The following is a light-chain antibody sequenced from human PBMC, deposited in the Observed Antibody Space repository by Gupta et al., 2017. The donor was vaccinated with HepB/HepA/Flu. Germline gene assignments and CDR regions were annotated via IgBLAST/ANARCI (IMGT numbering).Light chain of an antibody. J-gene: IGKJ2*02. Sequence: DLQMTQSPSSLSASVGDRVTITCRASQDIRNYLNWYQQKPGKAPQVLIYDGSNSERRVPSRFSGSGSGTDFQLTISSLQPEDIATYFCQQEDELPCTFSQGTKMETK. V-gene: IGKV1-33*01. CDR2: DGS. CDR3: QQEDELPCT. CDR1: QDIRNY.